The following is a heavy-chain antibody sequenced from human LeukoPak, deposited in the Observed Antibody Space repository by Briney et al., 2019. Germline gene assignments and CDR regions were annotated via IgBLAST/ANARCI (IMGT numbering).Heavy chain of an antibody. CDR1: GGSISSYY. Sequence: SETLSLTCTVSGGSISSYYWSWIRQPPGKGLEWMGYIYYSGSTNYNPSLKSRVTISVDTSKNQFSLKLSSVTAADTAVYYCARDLGGDSMYPYGMDVWGQGTTVTISS. CDR3: ARDLGGDSMYPYGMDV. V-gene: IGHV4-59*01. D-gene: IGHD3-22*01. CDR2: IYYSGST. J-gene: IGHJ6*02.